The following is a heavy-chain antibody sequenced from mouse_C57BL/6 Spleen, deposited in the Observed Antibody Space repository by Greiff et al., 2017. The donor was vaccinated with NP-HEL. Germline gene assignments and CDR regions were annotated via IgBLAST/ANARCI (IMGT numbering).Heavy chain of an antibody. CDR1: GYTFTEYT. CDR2: FYPGSGSI. Sequence: VQLQQSGAELVKPGASVKLSCKASGYTFTEYTIHWVKQRSGQGLEWIGWFYPGSGSIKYNEKFKDKATLTADKSSSTVYMELSRLTSEDTAVYFTARHEDYYGSSYFWYFDVWGTRATVTIAS. D-gene: IGHD1-1*01. J-gene: IGHJ1*03. CDR3: ARHEDYYGSSYFWYFDV. V-gene: IGHV1-62-2*01.